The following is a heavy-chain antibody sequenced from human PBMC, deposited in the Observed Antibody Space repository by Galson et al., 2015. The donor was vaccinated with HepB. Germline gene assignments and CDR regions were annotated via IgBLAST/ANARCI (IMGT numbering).Heavy chain of an antibody. D-gene: IGHD2/OR15-2a*01. J-gene: IGHJ4*02. CDR3: ARRGANCNGENYYDEGGSDC. CDR1: GYNFNNYW. V-gene: IGHV5-51*01. Sequence: QSGAEVKKPGESLKISCRGSGYNFNNYWIAWVRQMPGTGLEWMGIIYPADSDTKCSPSFEGQITISADKSSSTAYLQWSSLKASDTATYYCARRGANCNGENYYDEGGSDCWGQGTLVIVSS. CDR2: IYPADSDT.